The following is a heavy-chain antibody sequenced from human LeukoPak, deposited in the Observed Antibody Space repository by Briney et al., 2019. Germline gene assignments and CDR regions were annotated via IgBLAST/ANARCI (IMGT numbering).Heavy chain of an antibody. J-gene: IGHJ3*02. CDR1: GYSFTNYW. V-gene: IGHV5-51*01. CDR2: IYPGDSDT. Sequence: GESLKISCKGSGYSFTNYWVLWVRQMPGKGLEWMGIIYPGDSDTKYSPSFQGQVTISADKSINTAYLQWRSLEASDTAMYYCARPYIWGSSIHPDAFDIWGQGTMVTVSS. D-gene: IGHD3-16*01. CDR3: ARPYIWGSSIHPDAFDI.